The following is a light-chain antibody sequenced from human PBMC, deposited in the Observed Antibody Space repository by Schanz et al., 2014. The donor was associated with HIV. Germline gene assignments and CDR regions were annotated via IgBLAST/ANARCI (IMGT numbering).Light chain of an antibody. CDR3: QQYNDWPPIT. V-gene: IGKV3-15*01. CDR2: GAS. Sequence: EIVLTQSPGTLSLSPGERATLSCRASQSVRSDLAWYQQRPGQAPSLLIYGASTRATGVPARFSGRGSGTEFTLTISSLQSEDFAVYYCQQYNDWPPITFGQGTRLEIK. J-gene: IGKJ5*01. CDR1: QSVRSD.